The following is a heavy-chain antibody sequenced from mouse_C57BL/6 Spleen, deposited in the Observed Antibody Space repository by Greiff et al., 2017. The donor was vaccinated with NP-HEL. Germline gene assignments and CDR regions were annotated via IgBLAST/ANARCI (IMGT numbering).Heavy chain of an antibody. CDR2: IYPGDGDT. J-gene: IGHJ3*01. D-gene: IGHD2-2*01. Sequence: VQLQQSGPELVKPGASVKISCKASGYAFSSSWMNWVKQRPGKGLEWIGRIYPGDGDTNYNGKFKGKATLTADKSSSTAYMQLSSLTSEDSAVYFCSRGSFYDGYDDWFAYWGQGTLVTVSA. V-gene: IGHV1-82*01. CDR1: GYAFSSSW. CDR3: SRGSFYDGYDDWFAY.